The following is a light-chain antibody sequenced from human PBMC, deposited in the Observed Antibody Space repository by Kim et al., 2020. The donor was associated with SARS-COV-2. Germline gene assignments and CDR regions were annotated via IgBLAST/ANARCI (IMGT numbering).Light chain of an antibody. Sequence: EIVMTQSPATLSVSLGERATLSCRASQNVGSYLSWFQQKPGQPPRLLIRDSSGRATGVAARFSGSGFGTEFTLTISGLQSDDFAVYYCQQYEDWPLTFGGGTKVDIK. CDR1: QNVGSY. J-gene: IGKJ4*01. CDR3: QQYEDWPLT. CDR2: DSS. V-gene: IGKV3-15*01.